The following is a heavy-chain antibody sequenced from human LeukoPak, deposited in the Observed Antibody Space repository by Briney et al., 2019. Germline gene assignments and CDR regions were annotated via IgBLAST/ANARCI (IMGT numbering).Heavy chain of an antibody. V-gene: IGHV3-30*18. D-gene: IGHD6-6*01. CDR2: ISNDGNSK. Sequence: PGGSLRLSCAASGFTLSENNVHWVRQAPGKGLEWVALISNDGNSKDYADSVKGRFTISRDNSKNTLYLQMNSLRAEDTAVYYCAKDRDSSSSAPGDYFDYWGQGTLVTVSS. CDR3: AKDRDSSSSAPGDYFDY. J-gene: IGHJ4*02. CDR1: GFTLSENN.